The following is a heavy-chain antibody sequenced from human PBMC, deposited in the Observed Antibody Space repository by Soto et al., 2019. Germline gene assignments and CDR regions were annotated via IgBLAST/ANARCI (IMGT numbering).Heavy chain of an antibody. D-gene: IGHD2-21*02. Sequence: PSETLSLTCTVSGFSISSGGYYWSWIRQHPGKGLEWFGNIYYSWRTYSNPSLESRVILSVDTSKNHFSLTLRSAAAADSAFYCGAGVICGDSEYDFDFWGQGALVTVSS. CDR1: GFSISSGGYY. CDR3: AGVICGDSEYDFDF. V-gene: IGHV4-31*03. J-gene: IGHJ4*02. CDR2: IYYSWRT.